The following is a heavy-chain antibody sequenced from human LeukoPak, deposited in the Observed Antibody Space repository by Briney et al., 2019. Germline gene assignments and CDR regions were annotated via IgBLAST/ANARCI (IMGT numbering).Heavy chain of an antibody. CDR1: GGSISSDY. V-gene: IGHV4-59*01. CDR2: IYYSGSI. D-gene: IGHD3-22*01. J-gene: IGHJ3*02. CDR3: ARDKSPMYYYDSSGYYYVGADAFDI. Sequence: SETLSLTCTVSGGSISSDYGSWIRQPRGKGLEGGGHIYYSGSINYNPSLKSRVAISVDTSKNQFSLKPSSVTAADTAVYYCARDKSPMYYYDSSGYYYVGADAFDIWGQGTMVTVSS.